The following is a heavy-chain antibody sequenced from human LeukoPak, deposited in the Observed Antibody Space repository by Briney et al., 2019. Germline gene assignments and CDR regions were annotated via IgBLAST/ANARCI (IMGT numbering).Heavy chain of an antibody. V-gene: IGHV3-7*01. J-gene: IGHJ4*02. D-gene: IGHD6-13*01. CDR1: GFTFSTYW. Sequence: GGSLRLSCAASGFTFSTYWMSWVRQAPGKGLEWVANIKQDGSEKYYVDSVKGRFTISRDNAKNSLYLQMNSLRAEDTAMYYWARDSAGNDYWGQGTLVTVSS. CDR2: IKQDGSEK. CDR3: ARDSAGNDY.